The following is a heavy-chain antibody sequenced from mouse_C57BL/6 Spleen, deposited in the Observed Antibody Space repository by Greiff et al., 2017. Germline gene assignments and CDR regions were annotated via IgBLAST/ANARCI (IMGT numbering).Heavy chain of an antibody. CDR1: GYTFTSYW. D-gene: IGHD1-1*01. CDR2: IYPGSGST. J-gene: IGHJ1*03. V-gene: IGHV1-55*01. Sequence: VQLQQSGAELVKPGASVKMSCKASGYTFTSYWITWVKQRPGQGLEWIGDIYPGSGSTNYNEKFKSKATLTVDTSSSTAYMQLSSLTSEDSAVYYCAREDLDGSSYWYFDVWGTGTTVTVSS. CDR3: AREDLDGSSYWYFDV.